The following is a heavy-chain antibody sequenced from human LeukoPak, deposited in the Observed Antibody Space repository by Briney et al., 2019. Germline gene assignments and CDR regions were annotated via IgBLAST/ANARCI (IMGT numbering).Heavy chain of an antibody. CDR1: GYTFTSYG. Sequence: ASVKVSCKASGYTFTSYGISWVRPAPGQGLEWMGWISAYNGNTNYAQKLQGRVTMTRDTSTSTVYMELSSLRSEDTAVYYCARAHLHYGDSIHDLDYWGQGTLVTVSS. CDR3: ARAHLHYGDSIHDLDY. V-gene: IGHV1-18*01. J-gene: IGHJ4*02. CDR2: ISAYNGNT. D-gene: IGHD4-17*01.